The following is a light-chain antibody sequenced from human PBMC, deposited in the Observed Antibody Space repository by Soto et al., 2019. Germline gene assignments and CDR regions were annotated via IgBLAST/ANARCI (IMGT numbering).Light chain of an antibody. CDR3: HQRQSWPRT. CDR1: QSVSSY. Sequence: EIVLTQSPATLSLSPGERATLSCMASQSVSSYLAWYQQKPGQAPRLLIYDASTRATGIPDRFSGSGSGTDFTLTISDVQPEDFAVYYCHQRQSWPRTFGQGTKVDIK. J-gene: IGKJ1*01. CDR2: DAS. V-gene: IGKV3-11*01.